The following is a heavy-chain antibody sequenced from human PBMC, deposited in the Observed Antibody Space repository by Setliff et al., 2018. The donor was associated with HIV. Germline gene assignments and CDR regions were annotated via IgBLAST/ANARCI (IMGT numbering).Heavy chain of an antibody. CDR2: IKQDGSEK. CDR3: VRSRVKVDWFDP. V-gene: IGHV3-7*03. J-gene: IGHJ5*02. Sequence: PGGSLGLSCAASGFTFGDFWMSWVRRAPGKRLEWVANIKQDGSEKFYGRFVRGRFIISRDNAKKTPYLQLNSLRAEDTAVYYCVRSRVKVDWFDPWGQGTLVTVSS. D-gene: IGHD2-15*01. CDR1: GFTFGDFW.